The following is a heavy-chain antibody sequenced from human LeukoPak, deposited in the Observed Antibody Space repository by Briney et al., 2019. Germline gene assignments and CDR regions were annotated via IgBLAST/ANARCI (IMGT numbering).Heavy chain of an antibody. CDR2: MSAYNGNT. Sequence: ASVKVSCKASGYTFTNYGLSWVRQAPGQRLQWVGWMSAYNGNTNYAQKLQDRVTLTMDRSTSTAYMELRSLRSDDTAVYYCAKDGEYQLLSLNNYGDRNWFDPWGQGTLVTVSS. CDR3: AKDGEYQLLSLNNYGDRNWFDP. CDR1: GYTFTNYG. D-gene: IGHD2-2*01. V-gene: IGHV1-18*01. J-gene: IGHJ5*02.